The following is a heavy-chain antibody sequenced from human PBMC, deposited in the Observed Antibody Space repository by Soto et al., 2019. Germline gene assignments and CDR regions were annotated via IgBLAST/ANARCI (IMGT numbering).Heavy chain of an antibody. D-gene: IGHD3-10*01. Sequence: SVKVSCKASGGTFSSYAISWVRQAPGQGLEWMGGIIPIFGTANYAQKFQGRVTITADESTSTAYMELSSLRSEDTAVYYCARGDYYGSGSYIYSYYDMDVWGQGTTVTVSS. CDR1: GGTFSSYA. V-gene: IGHV1-69*13. J-gene: IGHJ6*02. CDR2: IIPIFGTA. CDR3: ARGDYYGSGSYIYSYYDMDV.